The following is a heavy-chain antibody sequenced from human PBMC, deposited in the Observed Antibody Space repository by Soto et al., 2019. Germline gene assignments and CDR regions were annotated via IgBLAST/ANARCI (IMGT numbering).Heavy chain of an antibody. J-gene: IGHJ4*02. CDR2: INADNGNT. CDR1: GYTFSGSV. V-gene: IGHV1-3*01. CDR3: ASEIDATTATSLDY. Sequence: QVQLVQSGAEVKKPGASVKVSCKASGYTFSGSVMHWVRQAPGQGLEWMGWINADNGNTKYSQKFQGRVTMTWDTSASKAYMELSSQRSEDTAIYYCASEIDATTATSLDYWGQGTLVTVSS. D-gene: IGHD4-17*01.